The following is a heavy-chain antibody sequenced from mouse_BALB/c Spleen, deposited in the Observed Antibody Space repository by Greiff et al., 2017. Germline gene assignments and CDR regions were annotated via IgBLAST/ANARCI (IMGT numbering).Heavy chain of an antibody. CDR1: GFTFSSYG. D-gene: IGHD1-1*01. CDR3: ARRRAITTVVALYWYFDV. V-gene: IGHV5-6-3*01. CDR2: INSNGGST. J-gene: IGHJ1*01. Sequence: DVKLVESGGGLVQPGGSLKLSCAASGFTFSSYGMSWVRQTPDKRLELVATINSNGGSTYYPDSVKGRFTISRDNAKNTLYLQMSSLKSEDTAMYYCARRRAITTVVALYWYFDVWGAGTTVTVSS.